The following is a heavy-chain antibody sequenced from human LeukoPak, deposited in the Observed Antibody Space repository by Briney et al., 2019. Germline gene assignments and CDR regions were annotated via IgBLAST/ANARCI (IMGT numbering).Heavy chain of an antibody. Sequence: SETLSLTCTVSGGSISSGGYYWSWIRQHPGKGLEWIGYTYYSGSTYSNPSLKSRVTISVDTSKNQFSLKLSSVTAADTAVYYCARGHYYGSGSLDYWGQGTLVTVSS. V-gene: IGHV4-31*03. D-gene: IGHD3-10*01. J-gene: IGHJ4*02. CDR1: GGSISSGGYY. CDR3: ARGHYYGSGSLDY. CDR2: TYYSGST.